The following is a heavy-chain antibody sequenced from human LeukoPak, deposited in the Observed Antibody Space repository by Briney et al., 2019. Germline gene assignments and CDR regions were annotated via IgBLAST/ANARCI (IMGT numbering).Heavy chain of an antibody. CDR2: IYYTGST. D-gene: IGHD2-15*01. V-gene: IGHV4-59*01. Sequence: SETLSLTCTVSGDSISSYYWSWIRQPPGKGLEWIGYIYYTGSTNYNPSLKSRVTISVDTSKNQFSLKLSSVTAADTAVYYCARGVRRVAATYYFDYWGQGTLVTVSS. J-gene: IGHJ4*02. CDR3: ARGVRRVAATYYFDY. CDR1: GDSISSYY.